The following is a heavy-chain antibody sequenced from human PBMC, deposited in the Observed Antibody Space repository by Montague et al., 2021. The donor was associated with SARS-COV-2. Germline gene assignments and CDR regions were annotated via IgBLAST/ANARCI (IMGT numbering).Heavy chain of an antibody. D-gene: IGHD3-10*01. CDR3: ARGGALIRGDNNWFDP. CDR2: ISGSSSYI. J-gene: IGHJ5*02. Sequence: SLRLSCAASGFTFSDYYLTWIRQAPGKGLEWVSYISGSSSYISYVDSVKGRFTISRDNAKNSLYLQMNSLRAEDTAVYYCARGGALIRGDNNWFDPWGQGTLVTVSP. CDR1: GFTFSDYY. V-gene: IGHV3-11*06.